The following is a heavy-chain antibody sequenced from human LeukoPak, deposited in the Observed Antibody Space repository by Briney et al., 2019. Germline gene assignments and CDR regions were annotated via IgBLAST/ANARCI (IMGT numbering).Heavy chain of an antibody. D-gene: IGHD6-19*01. CDR3: ARRAYSSGCYWFDP. J-gene: IGHJ5*02. V-gene: IGHV4-59*08. CDR1: GXSISSYY. Sequence: KPSETLSLTCTVSGXSISSYYGSWIRQPPGKGLEWIGYIYHSGSTNYNPSLKSRVTISVDTSKNQFSLNLSSVTAADTAVYYCARRAYSSGCYWFDPWGQGTLVTVPS. CDR2: IYHSGST.